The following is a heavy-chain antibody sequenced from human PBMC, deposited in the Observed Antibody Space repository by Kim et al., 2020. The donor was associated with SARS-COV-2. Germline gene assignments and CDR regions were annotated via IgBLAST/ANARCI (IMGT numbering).Heavy chain of an antibody. Sequence: GGSLRLSCAASGFTFSNAWMSWVRQAPGKGLEWVGRIKSKTDGGTTDYAAPMKGRFTISRDDSKNTLYLQMNSLKTEDTAVYYCTLDHVLRFLEWLSVDDAFDIWGQGTMVTVSS. CDR2: IKSKTDGGTT. V-gene: IGHV3-15*01. D-gene: IGHD3-3*01. J-gene: IGHJ3*02. CDR1: GFTFSNAW. CDR3: TLDHVLRFLEWLSVDDAFDI.